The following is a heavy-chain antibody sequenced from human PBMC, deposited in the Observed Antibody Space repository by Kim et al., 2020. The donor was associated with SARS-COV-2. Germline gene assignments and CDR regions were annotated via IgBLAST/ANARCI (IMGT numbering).Heavy chain of an antibody. V-gene: IGHV3-21*01. Sequence: GGSLRLSCAASGFTFSSYSMNWVRQAPGKGLEWVSSISSSSSYIYYADSVKGRFTISRDNAKNSLYLQMNSLRAEDTAVYYCAREISRLGGDAFDIWGQGTMVTVSS. D-gene: IGHD6-25*01. J-gene: IGHJ3*02. CDR3: AREISRLGGDAFDI. CDR1: GFTFSSYS. CDR2: ISSSSSYI.